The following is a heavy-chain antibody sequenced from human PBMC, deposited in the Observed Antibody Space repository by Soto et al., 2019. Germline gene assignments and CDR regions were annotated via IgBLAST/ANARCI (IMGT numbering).Heavy chain of an antibody. Sequence: SETLSLTCAVSGYSISSGYYWGWIRQPPGKGLEWIGSIYHSGSTYYNPSLKSRVTISVDTSKNQFSLKLTSVTAADTALYYCARANSGYDWENCFDSWGQGTLVTVS. D-gene: IGHD5-12*01. CDR2: IYHSGST. CDR1: GYSISSGYY. CDR3: ARANSGYDWENCFDS. V-gene: IGHV4-38-2*01. J-gene: IGHJ5*01.